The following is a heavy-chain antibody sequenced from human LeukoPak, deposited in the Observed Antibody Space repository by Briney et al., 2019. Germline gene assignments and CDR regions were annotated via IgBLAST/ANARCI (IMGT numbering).Heavy chain of an antibody. CDR3: ARDRSWLFDY. J-gene: IGHJ4*02. CDR1: GFTFSSFA. Sequence: GSLRLSCAASGFTFSSFAMYWVRQAPGKGLEWVAVISFDGDNKFYADSVKGRFTISRDNSKNTLYLQMNSLRAEDTAVYYCARDRSWLFDYWGQGTLVTVSS. D-gene: IGHD5-12*01. V-gene: IGHV3-30-3*01. CDR2: ISFDGDNK.